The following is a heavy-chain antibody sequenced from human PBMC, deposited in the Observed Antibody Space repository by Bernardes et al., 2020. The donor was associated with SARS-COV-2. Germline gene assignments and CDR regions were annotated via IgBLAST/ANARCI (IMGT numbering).Heavy chain of an antibody. CDR3: ARHDMWLGQLRY. J-gene: IGHJ4*02. CDR2: VHYGGST. CDR1: GGSINTNNY. V-gene: IGHV4-39*01. Sequence: SLTCTVSGGSINTNNYWAWIRQPPGKGLEWIGSVHYGGSTSYNSSLKSRVAISMDTSKNQFSLKLNSVTAADTAVYYCARHDMWLGQLRYWGRGTLVTVSS. D-gene: IGHD6-19*01.